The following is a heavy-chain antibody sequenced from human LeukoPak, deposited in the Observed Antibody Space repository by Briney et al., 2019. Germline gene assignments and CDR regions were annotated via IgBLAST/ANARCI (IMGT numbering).Heavy chain of an antibody. J-gene: IGHJ6*02. V-gene: IGHV4-59*12. D-gene: IGHD2-2*01. Sequence: SETLSLTCTVSGGSISSYYWSWIRQPPGKGLEWIGYIYYSGSTNYNPSLKSRVTISVDTSKNQFSLKLSSVTAADTAVYYCARATRYCSSTSCYYDHGMDVWGQGTTVTVSS. CDR3: ARATRYCSSTSCYYDHGMDV. CDR2: IYYSGST. CDR1: GGSISSYY.